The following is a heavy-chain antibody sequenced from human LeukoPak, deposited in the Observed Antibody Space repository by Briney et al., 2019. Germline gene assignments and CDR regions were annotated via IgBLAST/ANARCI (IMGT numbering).Heavy chain of an antibody. Sequence: SETLSLTCTVSGYSISSGYYWGWIRQPPGKGLEWIGSIYHSGSTYYNPSLKSRVTMSIDTSKNQFSLKLTSVTAADTAMYYCARDRDHSGSYYWGQGTLVTVSS. V-gene: IGHV4-38-2*02. J-gene: IGHJ4*02. CDR3: ARDRDHSGSYY. D-gene: IGHD1-26*01. CDR2: IYHSGST. CDR1: GYSISSGYY.